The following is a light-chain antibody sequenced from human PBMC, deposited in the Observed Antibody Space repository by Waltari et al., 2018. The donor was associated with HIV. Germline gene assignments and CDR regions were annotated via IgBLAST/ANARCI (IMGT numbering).Light chain of an antibody. CDR3: QQYGSSPIT. J-gene: IGKJ5*01. CDR1: QSVSSTY. V-gene: IGKV3-20*01. CDR2: GAC. Sequence: EIVLTQSPGTLSLSPGESATLSWSTSQSVSSTYLAWYQQKPGQAPRLFSYGACSRSTGIPASFRVSGSGTDFTLTIIRLEPEDFAVYYCQQYGSSPITFGQGTRLEIK.